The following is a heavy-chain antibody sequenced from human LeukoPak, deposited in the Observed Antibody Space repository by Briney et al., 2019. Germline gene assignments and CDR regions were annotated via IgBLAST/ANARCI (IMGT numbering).Heavy chain of an antibody. CDR1: GFTFSSYW. CDR3: ARDRAIWFGEYLFDY. Sequence: PGGSLGLSCAASGFTFSSYWMHWVRQAPGKGWVWVSRIHSDGSSTRYADSAKGRFTFPRGNAKNSLYLPMNSLRAEDTAMYYCARDRAIWFGEYLFDYWGQGTLVTVSS. D-gene: IGHD3-10*01. J-gene: IGHJ4*02. V-gene: IGHV3-74*01. CDR2: IHSDGSST.